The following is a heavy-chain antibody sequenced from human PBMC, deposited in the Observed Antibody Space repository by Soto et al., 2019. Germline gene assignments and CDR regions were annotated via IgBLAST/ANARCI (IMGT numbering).Heavy chain of an antibody. CDR1: GFTFSNAW. CDR2: IKSKTDGGTT. V-gene: IGHV3-15*07. D-gene: IGHD3-22*01. CDR3: ARGPRQLIVVVIGWFDP. Sequence: PGGSLRLSCAASGFTFSNAWMNWVRQAPGKGLEWVGRIKSKTDGGTTDYAAPVKGRFTISRDDSKNMVYLQMNSLRSDDTAVYYCARGPRQLIVVVIGWFDPWGQETLVTVSS. J-gene: IGHJ5*02.